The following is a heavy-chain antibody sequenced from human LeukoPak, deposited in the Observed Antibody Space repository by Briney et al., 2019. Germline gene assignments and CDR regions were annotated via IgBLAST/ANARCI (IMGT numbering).Heavy chain of an antibody. CDR1: GYTFTNYG. Sequence: ASVKVSCKASGYTFTNYGISWVQKAPGQGLEWMGWISAYNANTNYAQRLQGRVTMTTDTSTSTAYMELRSLRSDDTSVYFCARDYYSGSYYGDYWGQGTLVTVSS. J-gene: IGHJ4*02. CDR3: ARDYYSGSYYGDY. D-gene: IGHD1-26*01. V-gene: IGHV1-18*01. CDR2: ISAYNANT.